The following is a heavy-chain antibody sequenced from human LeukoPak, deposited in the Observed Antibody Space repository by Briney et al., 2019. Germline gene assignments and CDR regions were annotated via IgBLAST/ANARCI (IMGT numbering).Heavy chain of an antibody. V-gene: IGHV3-33*08. CDR2: IWHDGSHK. CDR1: GFTFSTYG. CDR3: VRGWGSNVYASAFDV. Sequence: GGSLRLSCAASGFTFSTYGMHWVRQAPGKGLEWVTVIWHDGSHKDYADSVKGRFTISRDNSKNTLYLQMNDLRAEDTAVYFCVRGWGSNVYASAFDVWGQGTMVTVSS. J-gene: IGHJ3*01. D-gene: IGHD3-16*01.